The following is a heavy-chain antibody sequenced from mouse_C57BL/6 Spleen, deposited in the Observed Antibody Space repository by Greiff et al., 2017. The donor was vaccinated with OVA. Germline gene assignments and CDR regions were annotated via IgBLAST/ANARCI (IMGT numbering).Heavy chain of an antibody. CDR3: ASGSSGPYYFDY. CDR1: GYTFTSYW. D-gene: IGHD3-1*01. J-gene: IGHJ2*01. V-gene: IGHV1-50*01. Sequence: QVPLQQPGAELVKPGASVKLSCKASGYTFTSYWMQWVNQRPGQGLEWIGEIDPSDSYSNSNQQFKGTATLTVDKSSSTAYMQLSSRTSEDSAVYYCASGSSGPYYFDYWGQGTTLTVSS. CDR2: IDPSDSYS.